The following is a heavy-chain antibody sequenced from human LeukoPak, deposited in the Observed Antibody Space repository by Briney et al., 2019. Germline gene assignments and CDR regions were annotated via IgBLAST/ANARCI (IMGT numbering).Heavy chain of an antibody. V-gene: IGHV5-51*01. CDR1: GYSFTSYW. Sequence: GESLKISCKGSGYSFTSYWIGWVRQMPGKGLEWMGIIYPGDSDTRYSPSFQGQVTISADKSISTAYLQWSSLKASDTAMYYCARIRGKELGPEWFFDYWGQGTLVTVSS. CDR2: IYPGDSDT. D-gene: IGHD3-3*01. CDR3: ARIRGKELGPEWFFDY. J-gene: IGHJ4*02.